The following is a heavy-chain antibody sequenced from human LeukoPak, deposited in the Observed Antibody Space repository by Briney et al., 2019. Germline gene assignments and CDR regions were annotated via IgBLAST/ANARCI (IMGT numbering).Heavy chain of an antibody. J-gene: IGHJ4*02. CDR2: IYYSGST. D-gene: IGHD3-10*01. CDR3: ARPYYYGSGSYYGY. V-gene: IGHV4-39*07. CDR1: GGSISSSSYY. Sequence: SETLSLTCTVSGGSISSSSYYWGWIRHPPGKGLEWIGSIYYSGSTYYNPPLKSRVTTSVDTSKNQFSLKLSSVTAADTAVYYCARPYYYGSGSYYGYWGQGTLVTVSS.